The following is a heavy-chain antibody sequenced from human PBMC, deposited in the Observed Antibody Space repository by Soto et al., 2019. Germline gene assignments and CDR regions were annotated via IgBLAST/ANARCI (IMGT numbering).Heavy chain of an antibody. D-gene: IGHD6-6*01. J-gene: IGHJ4*02. Sequence: SETLSLTCTVSGGSISSSSYYWGWIRQPPGKGLEWIGSIYYSGSTYYNPSLKSRVTISVDTSKNQFSLKLSSVTAADTAVYYCAVEYSSSSGPSGDFDYWGQGTLVTVYS. CDR3: AVEYSSSSGPSGDFDY. CDR1: GGSISSSSYY. V-gene: IGHV4-39*01. CDR2: IYYSGST.